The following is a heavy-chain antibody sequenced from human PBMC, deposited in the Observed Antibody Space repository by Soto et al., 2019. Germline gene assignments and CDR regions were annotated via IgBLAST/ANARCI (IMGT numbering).Heavy chain of an antibody. CDR1: GFTFSSYG. CDR2: IWYDGSNK. D-gene: IGHD4-4*01. CDR3: ARDTHDDSNYYFDY. Sequence: GGSLRLSCAASGFTFSSYGMHWVRQAPGKGLEWVAVIWYDGSNKYYADSVKGRFTISRDNSKNTLYLQMNSLRAEDTAVYYCARDTHDDSNYYFDYWGQGTMVTVAS. J-gene: IGHJ4*02. V-gene: IGHV3-33*08.